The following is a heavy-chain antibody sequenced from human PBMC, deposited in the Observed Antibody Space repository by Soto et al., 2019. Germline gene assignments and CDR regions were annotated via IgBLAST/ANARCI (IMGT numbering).Heavy chain of an antibody. CDR3: AKSLTAQLWFGSVDY. D-gene: IGHD5-18*01. J-gene: IGHJ4*02. CDR2: ISGSGGST. CDR1: GFTFSTYA. Sequence: PGGSLRLSCSPSGFTFSTYAMSWVRQAPGKGLEWVSAISGSGGSTYYADSVKGRFTISRDNSRSTLYLQMNRLRAEVTAVYYCAKSLTAQLWFGSVDYWGQGTLVTVSS. V-gene: IGHV3-23*01.